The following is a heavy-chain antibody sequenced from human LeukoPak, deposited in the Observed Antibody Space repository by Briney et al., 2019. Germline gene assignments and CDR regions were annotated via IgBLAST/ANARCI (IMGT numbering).Heavy chain of an antibody. J-gene: IGHJ5*02. CDR3: AREEGRGTSYGYNWFDP. Sequence: SETLSLTCTVSGGSISSGSYYWSWIRQPAGKGLEWIGRIYTSGSTNYNPPLKSRVTISVDTSKNQFSLKLSSVTAADTAVYYCAREEGRGTSYGYNWFDPWGQGTLVTVSS. CDR2: IYTSGST. V-gene: IGHV4-61*02. CDR1: GGSISSGSYY. D-gene: IGHD2-2*01.